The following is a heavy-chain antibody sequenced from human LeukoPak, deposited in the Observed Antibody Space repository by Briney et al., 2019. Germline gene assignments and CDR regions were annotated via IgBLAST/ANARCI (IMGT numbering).Heavy chain of an antibody. V-gene: IGHV3-30*04. J-gene: IGHJ4*02. CDR2: ISYDGSNK. CDR1: GFTFSSYA. D-gene: IGHD3-22*01. Sequence: GRSLRLSCAASGFTFSSYAMHWVRQAPGKGLEWVAVISYDGSNKYYADSVKGRFTISRDNSKNTLYLQMNSLRAEDTAVYYFARDRTPPYYDSSGPLDYWGQGTLVTVSS. CDR3: ARDRTPPYYDSSGPLDY.